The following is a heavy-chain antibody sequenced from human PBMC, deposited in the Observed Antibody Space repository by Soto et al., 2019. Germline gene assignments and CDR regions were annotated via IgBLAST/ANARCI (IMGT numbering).Heavy chain of an antibody. V-gene: IGHV3-73*02. Sequence: EVQLVESGGGLVQPGGSLTLSCAGSGFPFSGSIIHWVRQAPGKGLEWVGRIRSKANNYATAFAASVQGRVTISREDSKNTAFLQMNSLKIEDTAVYFCARNLGAKYGMDVWGQGTTVTVS. CDR1: GFPFSGSI. D-gene: IGHD1-26*01. CDR3: ARNLGAKYGMDV. CDR2: IRSKANNYAT. J-gene: IGHJ6*02.